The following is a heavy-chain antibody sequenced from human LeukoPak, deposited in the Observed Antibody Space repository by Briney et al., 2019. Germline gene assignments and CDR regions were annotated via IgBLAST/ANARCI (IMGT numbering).Heavy chain of an antibody. CDR1: GFTFSSYS. J-gene: IGHJ6*02. V-gene: IGHV3-21*01. CDR3: ARAREQQLNGMDV. CDR2: ISSSSSYI. D-gene: IGHD6-13*01. Sequence: GGSLRLSCAASGFTFSSYSMNWVRQAPGQGLEWVSSISSSSSYIYYADSVKGRFTISRDNAKNSLYLQMNSLRAEDTAVYYCARAREQQLNGMDVWGQGTTVTVSS.